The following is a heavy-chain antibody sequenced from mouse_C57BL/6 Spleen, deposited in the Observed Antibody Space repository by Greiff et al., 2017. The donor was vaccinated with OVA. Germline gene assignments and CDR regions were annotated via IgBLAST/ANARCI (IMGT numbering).Heavy chain of an antibody. Sequence: QVQLQQSGAELVMPGASVKLSCKASGYTFTSYWMHWVKQRPGQGLEWIGEIDPSDSYTNYNQKFKGKSTLTVDKSSSTAYMQLSSLTSEDSAVYYCARQRDYGYFDYWGQGTTLTVSS. CDR1: GYTFTSYW. CDR2: IDPSDSYT. D-gene: IGHD2-4*01. CDR3: ARQRDYGYFDY. V-gene: IGHV1-69*01. J-gene: IGHJ2*01.